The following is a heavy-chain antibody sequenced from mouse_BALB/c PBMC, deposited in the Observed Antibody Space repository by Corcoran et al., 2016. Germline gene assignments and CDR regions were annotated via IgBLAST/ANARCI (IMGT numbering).Heavy chain of an antibody. Sequence: EVQLQQSGPELVKPRAAVRISCKASCYSFNDYYMTWVKQSHVKSLEWIGRINPYNGATSYNQNFKDKASLTVDKSSSTAYMELHSLTSEDSAVYYCARGRGSYAMDYWGQGTSVTISS. V-gene: IGHV1-26*01. CDR3: ARGRGSYAMDY. CDR2: INPYNGAT. J-gene: IGHJ4*01. CDR1: CYSFNDYY.